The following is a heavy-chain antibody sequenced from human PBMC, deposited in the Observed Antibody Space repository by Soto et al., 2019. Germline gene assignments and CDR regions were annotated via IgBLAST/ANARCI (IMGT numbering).Heavy chain of an antibody. D-gene: IGHD2-15*01. CDR2: VAYGGST. Sequence: SETLSLTCTVSGGSITNYYWSWIRQPPGKEMEWIGDVAYGGSTNYNPSLKGRVTISVGSSEIQFSLKLSSVTAAGTAVYYCARLRCSGGSCYVVDYWGQGTRVTVS. V-gene: IGHV4-59*01. J-gene: IGHJ4*02. CDR3: ARLRCSGGSCYVVDY. CDR1: GGSITNYY.